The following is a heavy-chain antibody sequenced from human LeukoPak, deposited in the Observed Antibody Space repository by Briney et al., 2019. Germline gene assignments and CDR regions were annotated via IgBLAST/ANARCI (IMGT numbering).Heavy chain of an antibody. J-gene: IGHJ4*02. CDR3: AKGEGDY. CDR1: GGSISSYY. D-gene: IGHD2-21*01. CDR2: IYDSGNT. V-gene: IGHV4-59*01. Sequence: SETLSLTCTVSGGSISSYYWSWIRQPPGKGLEWIGYIYDSGNTNYNPSLKSRVTISVDTSKNQFSLRVRSVTAADTAVYYCAKGEGDYWGQGTLVTVSS.